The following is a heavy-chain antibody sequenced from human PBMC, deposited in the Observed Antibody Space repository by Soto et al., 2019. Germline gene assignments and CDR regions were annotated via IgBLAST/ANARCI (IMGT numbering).Heavy chain of an antibody. CDR1: GYTFTSYA. J-gene: IGHJ3*02. CDR3: ASVPLLSGSYEYAFDI. CDR2: INAGNGNT. V-gene: IGHV1-3*01. D-gene: IGHD1-26*01. Sequence: GASVKVSCKASGYTFTSYAMHWVRQAPGQRLEWMGWINAGNGNTKYSQKFQGRVTITRDTSVSTAYMELSSLRSEDTAVYYCASVPLLSGSYEYAFDIWGQGTMVTVSS.